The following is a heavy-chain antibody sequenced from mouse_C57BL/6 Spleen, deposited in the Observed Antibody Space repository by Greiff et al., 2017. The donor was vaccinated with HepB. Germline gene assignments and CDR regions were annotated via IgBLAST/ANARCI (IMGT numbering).Heavy chain of an antibody. CDR2: IWSGGST. CDR3: ARNPHGNYWYFDV. D-gene: IGHD2-1*01. J-gene: IGHJ1*03. Sequence: VQLQQSGPGLVQPSQSLSITCTVSGFSLTSYGVHWVRQSPGKGLEWLGVIWSGGSTDYNAAFISRLSISKDNSKSQVFFKMNSLQADDTAIYYCARNPHGNYWYFDVWGTGTTVTVSS. V-gene: IGHV2-2*01. CDR1: GFSLTSYG.